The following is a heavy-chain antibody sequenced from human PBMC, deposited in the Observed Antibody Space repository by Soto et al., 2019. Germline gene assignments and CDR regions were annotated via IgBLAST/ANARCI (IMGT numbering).Heavy chain of an antibody. V-gene: IGHV1-69*01. CDR2: IIPIFGTA. CDR1: GGTFSSYA. Sequence: QVQLVQSGAEVKKPGSSVKVSCKASGGTFSSYAISWVRQAPGQGLEWMRGIIPIFGTANYAQKFQGRVTITADESTSTAYMELSSLRSEDTAVYYCARDLLDIVVVPAAPAHYYYGMDVWGQGTTVTVSS. J-gene: IGHJ6*02. D-gene: IGHD2-2*03. CDR3: ARDLLDIVVVPAAPAHYYYGMDV.